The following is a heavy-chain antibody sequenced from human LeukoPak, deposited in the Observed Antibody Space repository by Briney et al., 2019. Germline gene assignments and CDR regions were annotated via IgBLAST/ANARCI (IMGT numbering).Heavy chain of an antibody. J-gene: IGHJ4*02. CDR3: ARVGAPYGSGSAIDY. CDR1: GGSISSGDYY. V-gene: IGHV4-30-4*01. D-gene: IGHD3-10*01. CDR2: IYYSGST. Sequence: SETLSLTCTVSGGSISSGDYYWSWIRQPPGKGLEWIGYIYYSGSTYYNPSLKSRVTISVDTSKNQFSLKLSFVTAADTAVYYCARVGAPYGSGSAIDYWGQGTLVTVSS.